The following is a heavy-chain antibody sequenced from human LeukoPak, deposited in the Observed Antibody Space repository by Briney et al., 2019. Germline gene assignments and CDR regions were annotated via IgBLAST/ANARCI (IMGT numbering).Heavy chain of an antibody. V-gene: IGHV3-64D*09. D-gene: IGHD1-26*01. CDR2: INDNGGRT. CDR1: GLTFSRYA. Sequence: SGGSLRLSCSASGLTFSRYAIHWVRQAPGKGLEYVSGINDNGGRTHYGDSVKGRFSISRDNSKNTLHLQMSTLRAEDTALYYCVKDVGGSYAFDYWGQGILVTVAS. CDR3: VKDVGGSYAFDY. J-gene: IGHJ4*02.